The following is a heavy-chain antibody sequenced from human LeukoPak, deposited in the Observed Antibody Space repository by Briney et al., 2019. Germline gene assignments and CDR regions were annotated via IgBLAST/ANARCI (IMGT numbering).Heavy chain of an antibody. V-gene: IGHV1-2*06. CDR2: INPSSGGT. J-gene: IGHJ4*02. Sequence: ASVKVSCKASGYTFTGDYMHWVRQAPGQGLEWLGRINPSSGGTSYAQKFLGRVTMTRDTSISTAYMELTRLTSDDTAKYYCARSTVVGATIGDHWGQGTLVTVSS. D-gene: IGHD1-26*01. CDR3: ARSTVVGATIGDH. CDR1: GYTFTGDY.